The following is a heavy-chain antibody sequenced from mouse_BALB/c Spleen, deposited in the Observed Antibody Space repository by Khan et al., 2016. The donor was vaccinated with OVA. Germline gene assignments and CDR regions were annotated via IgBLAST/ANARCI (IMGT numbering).Heavy chain of an antibody. J-gene: IGHJ3*01. CDR1: GFNIKDTY. D-gene: IGHD1-1*02. V-gene: IGHV14-3*02. Sequence: IQLVQSGAEFVKPGASVKLSCKASGFNIKDTYIHWVNQRPEQGLEWIGRIDPANDDIKYDQKFQDKATITADTSSNTAYLHLSSLTSEDTAVYYCATLCGNPFDYWGQGTLVTVSA. CDR2: IDPANDDI. CDR3: ATLCGNPFDY.